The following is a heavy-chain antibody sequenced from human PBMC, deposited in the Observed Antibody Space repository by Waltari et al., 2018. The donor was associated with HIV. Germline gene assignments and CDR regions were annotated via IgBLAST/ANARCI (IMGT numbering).Heavy chain of an antibody. J-gene: IGHJ6*02. D-gene: IGHD6-19*01. CDR1: GFTLRNYE. CDR3: AKAVGDTSGRYWGGDV. Sequence: EVQLVESGGGLVQPGGSLRLSCAGSGFTLRNYEMPWVRQAPGKGLEWISYISAGGTKYYADSVKGRFSISRDNAKNSLYLQMNSLRAEDTAVYYCAKAVGDTSGRYWGGDVWGQGTTVTVSS. V-gene: IGHV3-48*03. CDR2: ISAGGTK.